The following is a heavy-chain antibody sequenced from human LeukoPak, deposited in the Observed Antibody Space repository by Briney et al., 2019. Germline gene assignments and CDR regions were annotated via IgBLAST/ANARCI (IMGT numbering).Heavy chain of an antibody. CDR1: GFTFSSYA. CDR2: ISGSGGST. J-gene: IGHJ4*02. V-gene: IGHV3-23*01. Sequence: PGGSLRLSCAASGFTFSSYAMSWVRQAPGKGLEWVSGISGSGGSTYYADSVKGRFTISRDNSKNTLYVQMNSLRAEDTAVYYCAKGSHSGEWELRSFDYWGQGTLVTVSS. CDR3: AKGSHSGEWELRSFDY. D-gene: IGHD1-26*01.